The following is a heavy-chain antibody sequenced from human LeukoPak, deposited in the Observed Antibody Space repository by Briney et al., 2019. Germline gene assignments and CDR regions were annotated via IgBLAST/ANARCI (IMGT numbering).Heavy chain of an antibody. CDR1: AYNFISYG. CDR3: ARSGYCSSSSCYRESDGLDF. J-gene: IGHJ3*01. D-gene: IGHD2-2*01. V-gene: IGHV1-18*01. Sequence: ASVKVCCKASAYNFISYGVSWVRHAPGQGLEWMGWVSTYNGNTNYAQNLQYRVTMTTDPATSTAYMELTNLRSGDTAVYYCARSGYCSSSSCYRESDGLDFWGQGTMVTVSS. CDR2: VSTYNGNT.